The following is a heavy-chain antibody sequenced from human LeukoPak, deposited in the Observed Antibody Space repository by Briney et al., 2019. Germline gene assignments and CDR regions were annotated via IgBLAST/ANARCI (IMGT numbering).Heavy chain of an antibody. CDR1: GFILSNYA. D-gene: IGHD5-24*01. V-gene: IGHV3-13*01. Sequence: GGSLRLSCAASGFILSNYAMHWVRQPAGKGLEWGSALGTAGDTFYPGSVKGRFPISRDNTKKSLFLQMSSLRAEDTPIYYCARPSTPHGNFDYWGQGTLVTVSS. J-gene: IGHJ4*02. CDR3: ARPSTPHGNFDY. CDR2: LGTAGDT.